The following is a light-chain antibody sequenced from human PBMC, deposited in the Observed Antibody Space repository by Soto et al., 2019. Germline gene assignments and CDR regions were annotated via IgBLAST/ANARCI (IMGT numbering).Light chain of an antibody. CDR3: QQSYSTPPVT. CDR1: QSISSY. CDR2: AAS. Sequence: DIQMTQSPSSLSASVGDRVTITCRASQSISSYLNWYQQKPGKAPKLLIYAASSLQSGVTSRFSGSGSGTDFTLTISSLQPEDFATYYCQQSYSTPPVTFGQGTRLEIQ. V-gene: IGKV1-39*01. J-gene: IGKJ5*01.